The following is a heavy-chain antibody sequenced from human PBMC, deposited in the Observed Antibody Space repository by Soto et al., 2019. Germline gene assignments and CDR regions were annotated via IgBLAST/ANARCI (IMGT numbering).Heavy chain of an antibody. Sequence: GRFTISRDNSKNTLYLQMGSLRAEDMAVYSCARSGDNGYSFDYWGQGTLVTVSS. V-gene: IGHV3-64*01. J-gene: IGHJ4*02. D-gene: IGHD3-10*01. CDR3: ARSGDNGYSFDY.